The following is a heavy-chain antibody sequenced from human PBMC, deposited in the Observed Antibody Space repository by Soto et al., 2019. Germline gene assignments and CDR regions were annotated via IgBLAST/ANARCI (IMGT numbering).Heavy chain of an antibody. CDR2: ISGSGGST. J-gene: IGHJ3*02. Sequence: GGSLRLSCAASGFTFSSYAMSWVRQAPGKGLEWVSAISGSGGSTYYADSVKGRFTISRDNSKNTLYLQMNSLRAEDTAVYYCATFTGDRGSGYDAFDIWGQGTMVTVSS. CDR3: ATFTGDRGSGYDAFDI. V-gene: IGHV3-23*01. CDR1: GFTFSSYA. D-gene: IGHD5-12*01.